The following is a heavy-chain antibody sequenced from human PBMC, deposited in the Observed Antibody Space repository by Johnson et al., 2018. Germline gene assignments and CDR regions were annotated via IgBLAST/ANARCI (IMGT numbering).Heavy chain of an antibody. V-gene: IGHV3-7*01. CDR1: GFIFSNYY. Sequence: VQLVESGGGLVQPGGSLRLSXAASGFIFSNYYMSWVRQAPGKGLGWVANIKQDGNEEYYVYFVKGRFTVSRYNAKNSLFLQMNSRRAEDTAVYYCAINREYKSGPYDYDYYMDVWGKGTTVTVSS. CDR3: AINREYKSGPYDYDYYMDV. J-gene: IGHJ6*03. CDR2: IKQDGNEE. D-gene: IGHD5-18*01.